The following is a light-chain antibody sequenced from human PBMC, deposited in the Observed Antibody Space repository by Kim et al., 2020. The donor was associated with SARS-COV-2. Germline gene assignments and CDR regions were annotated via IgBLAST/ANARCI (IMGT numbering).Light chain of an antibody. Sequence: SYELTQPPSVSVSPGQTARITCSGDALPNQYAYWYQQKAGQAPLLLISKDSERPLGIPDRFSGSSSGTTVTLTISGVQAEDEADYFCQSADGSGTVFGGGTQLTVL. CDR2: KDS. J-gene: IGLJ2*01. CDR1: ALPNQY. V-gene: IGLV3-25*03. CDR3: QSADGSGTV.